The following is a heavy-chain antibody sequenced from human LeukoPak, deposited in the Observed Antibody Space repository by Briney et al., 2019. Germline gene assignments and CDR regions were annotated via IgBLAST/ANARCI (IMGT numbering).Heavy chain of an antibody. Sequence: GESLKISCKGSGYSFTSYWIGWVRQMPGKGLEWMGIIYPGDSDTRYSPSFQGQVTISADKSISTAYLQWSSLKASDTAMYYCARQRMTTVTNYWYFDLWGRGTLVTVSS. CDR3: ARQRMTTVTNYWYFDL. D-gene: IGHD4-17*01. CDR2: IYPGDSDT. J-gene: IGHJ2*01. CDR1: GYSFTSYW. V-gene: IGHV5-51*01.